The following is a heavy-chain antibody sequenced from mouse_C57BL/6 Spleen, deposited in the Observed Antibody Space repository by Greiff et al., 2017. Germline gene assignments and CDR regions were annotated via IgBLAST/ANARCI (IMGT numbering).Heavy chain of an antibody. J-gene: IGHJ4*01. V-gene: IGHV5-12*01. CDR1: GFTFSDYY. CDR2: ISNGGGST. D-gene: IGHD2-4*01. Sequence: DVQLVESGGGLVQPGGSLKLSCAASGFTFSDYYMYWVRQTPEKRLEWVAYISNGGGSTYYPDTVKGRFTISRDNAKNTLYLQMSRLKSEDTAMYYCARCDYDESMDYWGQGTSVTVSS. CDR3: ARCDYDESMDY.